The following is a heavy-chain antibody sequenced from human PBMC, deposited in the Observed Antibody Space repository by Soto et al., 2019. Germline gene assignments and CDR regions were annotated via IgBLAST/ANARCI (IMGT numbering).Heavy chain of an antibody. CDR2: IDPSDSYT. Sequence: PGESLKISCKGSGYSFTSYWISWVRQMPGKGLEWMGRIDPSDSYTNYSPSFQGHVTISADKSISTAYLQWSSLKASDTAMYYCVTNAHNYYDSSGYYYYFDYWGQGTLVTVSS. CDR3: VTNAHNYYDSSGYYYYFDY. V-gene: IGHV5-10-1*01. J-gene: IGHJ4*02. D-gene: IGHD3-22*01. CDR1: GYSFTSYW.